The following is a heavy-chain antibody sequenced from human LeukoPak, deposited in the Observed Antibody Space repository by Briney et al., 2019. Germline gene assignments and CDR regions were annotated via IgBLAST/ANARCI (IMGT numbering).Heavy chain of an antibody. CDR1: GGSFSGYY. J-gene: IGHJ5*02. V-gene: IGHV4-34*01. CDR3: ARGPIVNYGSGKCPRWFDP. CDR2: INHSGST. D-gene: IGHD3-10*01. Sequence: SETLSLTCAVYGGSFSGYYWSWIRQPPGKELEWIGEINHSGSTNYNPSLKSRVTISVDTSKNQFSLKLSSVTAADTAVYYCARGPIVNYGSGKCPRWFDPWGQGTLVTVSS.